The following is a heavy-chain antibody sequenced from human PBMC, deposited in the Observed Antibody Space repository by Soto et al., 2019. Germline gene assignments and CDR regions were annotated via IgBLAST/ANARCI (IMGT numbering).Heavy chain of an antibody. CDR1: GYIFYNNW. V-gene: IGHV5-51*01. CDR2: IFPADSDI. J-gene: IGHJ6*02. D-gene: IGHD3-10*01. Sequence: GEPLKGSCKASGYIFYNNWIAWFRHVPGKGLEWMGSIFPADSDIRYNPSFQGQVTISVDKSIDTAYLQWSSLKASDTATFYCAKHNYFGSGSSFYYSTSDLCGQGTTVSGSS. CDR3: AKHNYFGSGSSFYYSTSDL.